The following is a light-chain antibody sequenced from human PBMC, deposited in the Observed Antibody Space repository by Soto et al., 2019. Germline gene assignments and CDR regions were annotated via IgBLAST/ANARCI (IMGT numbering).Light chain of an antibody. J-gene: IGKJ3*01. Sequence: DIQMTQSPSALSASVGDRVTITCRASQNIDIYLHWYRQKPGKAPELLIFAASSVPSEVPSRFSGSESGTDFTLAISSLQPEDVATYYCQQSYGSPPFTFGPGAKVNIK. CDR3: QQSYGSPPFT. CDR1: QNIDIY. V-gene: IGKV1-39*01. CDR2: AAS.